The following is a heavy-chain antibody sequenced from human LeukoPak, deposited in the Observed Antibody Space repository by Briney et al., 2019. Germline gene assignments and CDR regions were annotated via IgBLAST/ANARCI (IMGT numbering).Heavy chain of an antibody. CDR3: ARDRYLRAATGPFDY. V-gene: IGHV4-4*07. CDR2: IYTSGST. Sequence: SETLFLTCTVSGGSISSYYWSWIRQTAGKGLEWIGRIYTSGSTNYNPSLKSRVTMSVDTSKNQFFLKLSSVTAADTAVYYCARDRYLRAATGPFDYWGQGTLVTVSS. D-gene: IGHD3-9*01. CDR1: GGSISSYY. J-gene: IGHJ4*02.